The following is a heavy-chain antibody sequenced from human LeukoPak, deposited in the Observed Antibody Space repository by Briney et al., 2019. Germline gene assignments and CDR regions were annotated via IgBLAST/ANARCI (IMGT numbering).Heavy chain of an antibody. CDR1: GFTFSDYY. V-gene: IGHV3-11*04. D-gene: IGHD3-22*01. CDR3: ARDHYYDSSGLLYY. Sequence: PGGSLRLSCAASGFTFSDYYMSWIRQAPGKGLEWVSYISSSGSSIYYADSVKGRFTISRDNAKDSLYLQMNSLRAEDTAVYYCARDHYYDSSGLLYYWGQGTLVTASS. J-gene: IGHJ4*02. CDR2: ISSSGSSI.